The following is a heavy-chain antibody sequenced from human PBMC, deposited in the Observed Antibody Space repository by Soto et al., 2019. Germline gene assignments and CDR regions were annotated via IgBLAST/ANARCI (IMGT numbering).Heavy chain of an antibody. J-gene: IGHJ4*02. D-gene: IGHD3-16*02. CDR1: EGNFITYA. CDR2: ISGSAGT. V-gene: IGHV3-23*01. Sequence: GPQRHSYTASEGNFITYAVTWFRQAPGKGLEWFSAISGSAGTFYATSVKGRFTISRDNSRSTVYLQMHSLRAEDSAIYYCAKEKDYDFNWGSDRFTSHYWGRGTLVTVSS. CDR3: AKEKDYDFNWGSDRFTSHY.